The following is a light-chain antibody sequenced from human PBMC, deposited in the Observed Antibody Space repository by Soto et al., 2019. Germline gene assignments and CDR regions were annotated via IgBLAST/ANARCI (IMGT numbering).Light chain of an antibody. V-gene: IGKV3-11*01. Sequence: EIVLTQSPATLSLSPGERATLSCRASQSVSSYLAWYQQKPGQAPRLLIYDASNRATGIPARFSGSGSGTDFTLTISRLEPEDFAVYYCQQRSNWLTFGGATKVEIK. CDR2: DAS. CDR3: QQRSNWLT. J-gene: IGKJ4*01. CDR1: QSVSSY.